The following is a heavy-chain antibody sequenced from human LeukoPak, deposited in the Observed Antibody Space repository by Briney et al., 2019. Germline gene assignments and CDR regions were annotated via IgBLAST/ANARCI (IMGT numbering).Heavy chain of an antibody. CDR2: LNHSGST. V-gene: IGHV4-34*01. J-gene: IGHJ4*02. Sequence: SETLSLTCAVYGGSFSNYYWSWIRQPPGKGLEWIGELNHSGSTNYNPSLKSRVTISVDTSKNQFSLHVSSVTAADTAVYYCARAPHFFDARGSRYYFDSWGQGALVTVSS. CDR1: GGSFSNYY. D-gene: IGHD3-10*01. CDR3: ARAPHFFDARGSRYYFDS.